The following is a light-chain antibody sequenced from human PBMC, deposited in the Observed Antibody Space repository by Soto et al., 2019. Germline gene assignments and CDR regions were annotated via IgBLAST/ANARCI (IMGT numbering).Light chain of an antibody. CDR2: GAS. CDR3: QQYGGSPFT. J-gene: IGKJ3*01. CDR1: QSVNNNY. Sequence: EILLTQSPGTLALSPGERATLSCRASQSVNNNYLTWYQQKRGQAPRLLIHGASSRATGIPDRFSGSGSRTYFTLTISRLEPEDFAVYYCQQYGGSPFTFGPGTKVGIK. V-gene: IGKV3-20*01.